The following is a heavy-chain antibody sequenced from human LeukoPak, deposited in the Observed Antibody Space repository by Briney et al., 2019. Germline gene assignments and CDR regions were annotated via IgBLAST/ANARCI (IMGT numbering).Heavy chain of an antibody. CDR2: ISGSGSGGST. CDR3: AKSGYNRFDY. V-gene: IGHV3-23*01. Sequence: GGSLRLSCAASGFTFSSSAMSWVRQAPGKGLEWVSSISGSGSGGSTYYADSVKGRFTISRDNSKNTLYLQMSGLRAEDTAVYYCAKSGYNRFDYWGQGTLVTVSS. CDR1: GFTFSSSA. J-gene: IGHJ4*02. D-gene: IGHD5-24*01.